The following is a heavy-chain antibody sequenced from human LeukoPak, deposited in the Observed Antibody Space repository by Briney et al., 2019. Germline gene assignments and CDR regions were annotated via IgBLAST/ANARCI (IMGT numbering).Heavy chain of an antibody. J-gene: IGHJ6*03. CDR1: GGSISSYY. CDR3: ARLRGSPAVYYYYMDV. V-gene: IGHV4-59*08. CDR2: IYYSGST. D-gene: IGHD1-26*01. Sequence: SETLSLTCTVSGGSISSYYWSWIRQPPGKGLEWIGYIYYSGSTNYNPSLKSRVTISVDTSKNQFSLKLSSVTAADTAVYYCARLRGSPAVYYYYMDVWGKGTTVTVSS.